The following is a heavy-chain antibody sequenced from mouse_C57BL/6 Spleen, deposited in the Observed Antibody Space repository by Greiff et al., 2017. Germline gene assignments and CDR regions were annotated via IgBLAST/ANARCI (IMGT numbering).Heavy chain of an antibody. J-gene: IGHJ2*01. CDR2: IDPETGGT. CDR3: TRWYYGSRDY. Sequence: QVQLQQSGAELVRPGASVTLSCKASGYTFTDYELHWVKQTPVHGLEWIGAIDPETGGTAYNQKFKGKAILTADKSSSTAYMELRSLTSEDSAVYYCTRWYYGSRDYWGQGTTLTVSS. V-gene: IGHV1-15*01. D-gene: IGHD1-1*01. CDR1: GYTFTDYE.